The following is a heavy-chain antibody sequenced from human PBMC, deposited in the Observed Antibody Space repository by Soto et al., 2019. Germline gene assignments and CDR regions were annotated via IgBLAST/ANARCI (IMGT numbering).Heavy chain of an antibody. CDR1: GGSISSGGYY. D-gene: IGHD3-22*01. Sequence: SETLSLTCTVSGGSISSGGYYWSWISQHPGKGLEWIGYIYYSGSTYYNPSLKSRVTISVDTSKNQFSLKLSSVTAADTAVYYCARDLGDSSGYYYDLGTWFDPWGQGTLVTVSS. CDR2: IYYSGST. V-gene: IGHV4-31*03. CDR3: ARDLGDSSGYYYDLGTWFDP. J-gene: IGHJ5*02.